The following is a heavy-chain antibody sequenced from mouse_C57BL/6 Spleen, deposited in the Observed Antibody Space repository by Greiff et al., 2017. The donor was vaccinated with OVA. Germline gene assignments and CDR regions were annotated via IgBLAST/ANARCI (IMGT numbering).Heavy chain of an antibody. CDR2: IDPSDSET. V-gene: IGHV1-52*01. CDR3: ARGEFITTVVAPDY. D-gene: IGHD1-1*01. Sequence: QVQLQQPGAELVRPGSSVKLSCKASGYTFTSYWMHWVKQRPIQGLEWIGNIDPSDSETHYNQKFKDKATLTVDKSSSTAYMQLSSLTSEDSAVYCCARGEFITTVVAPDYWGQGTTLTVSS. CDR1: GYTFTSYW. J-gene: IGHJ2*01.